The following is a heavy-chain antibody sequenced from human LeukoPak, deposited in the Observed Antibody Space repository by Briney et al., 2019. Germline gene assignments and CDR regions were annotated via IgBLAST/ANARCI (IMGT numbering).Heavy chain of an antibody. V-gene: IGHV5-51*01. CDR1: GYSFTSYW. CDR2: IYPGDSDT. Sequence: GESLKISCKGSGYSFTSYWIGWVRQMPGKGLEWMGIIYPGDSDTRYSPSFQGQVTISADKSISTAYLQWSSLKASDTAMHYCARAPDCSSTSCYYMDVWGKGTTVTVSS. J-gene: IGHJ6*03. CDR3: ARAPDCSSTSCYYMDV. D-gene: IGHD2-2*01.